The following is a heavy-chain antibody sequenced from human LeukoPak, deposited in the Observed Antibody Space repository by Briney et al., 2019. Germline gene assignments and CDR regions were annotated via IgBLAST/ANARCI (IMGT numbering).Heavy chain of an antibody. CDR3: ARRSHCSSTSCPRGHYYYYYMDV. CDR1: GGSISSSSYY. CDR2: IYYSGST. D-gene: IGHD2-2*01. V-gene: IGHV4-39*01. J-gene: IGHJ6*03. Sequence: PSETLSLTCTVSGGSISSSSYYWGWIRQPPGKGLEWIGSIYYSGSTYYNPSLKSRVTMSVDTSKNQFSLKLSSVTAADTAVYYCARRSHCSSTSCPRGHYYYYYMDVWGKGTTVTVSS.